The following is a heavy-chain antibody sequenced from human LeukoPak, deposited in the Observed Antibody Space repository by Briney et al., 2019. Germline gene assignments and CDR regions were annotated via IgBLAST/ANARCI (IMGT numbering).Heavy chain of an antibody. V-gene: IGHV4-61*02. CDR2: IYTSGST. CDR1: GGSISSGSYY. J-gene: IGHJ3*02. Sequence: PSQTLSLTCTVPGGSISSGSYYWSSIRQPAGKGLEWIGRIYTSGSTNYNPSLKSRVTISVDTSKNQFSLKLSSVTAADTAVYYCARDPNYDFWSGYLSFDIWGQGTMVTVSS. CDR3: ARDPNYDFWSGYLSFDI. D-gene: IGHD3-3*01.